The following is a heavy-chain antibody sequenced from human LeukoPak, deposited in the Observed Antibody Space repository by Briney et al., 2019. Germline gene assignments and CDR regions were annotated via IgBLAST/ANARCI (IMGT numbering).Heavy chain of an antibody. Sequence: GGSLRLSCAASGFTFSSYGLHWVRQAPGKGLEWVAVIWYDGSNKYYADSVKGRFTISRDNSKNTLYLQMNSLRAEDTAVYYCARELLWFGELSRPMGYWGQGTLVTVSS. D-gene: IGHD3-10*01. J-gene: IGHJ4*02. CDR1: GFTFSSYG. CDR3: ARELLWFGELSRPMGY. V-gene: IGHV3-33*01. CDR2: IWYDGSNK.